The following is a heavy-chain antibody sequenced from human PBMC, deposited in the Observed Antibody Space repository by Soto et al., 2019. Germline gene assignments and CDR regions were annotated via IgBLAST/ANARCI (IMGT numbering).Heavy chain of an antibody. CDR3: VRRAGGAVVWYYDL. V-gene: IGHV3-23*04. J-gene: IGHJ2*01. CDR1: GFIFNNYA. CDR2: VSGRGGSA. D-gene: IGHD2-21*01. Sequence: EVQLVESGGGLVQRGGSLRLSCAASGFIFNNYAMTWVRQAPGKGLEWVARVSGRGGSAYYADSVKGRLTLSRDNSNNTLDLQMTTVSGEDTAVYYGVRRAGGAVVWYYDLWGRGTLVRVFS.